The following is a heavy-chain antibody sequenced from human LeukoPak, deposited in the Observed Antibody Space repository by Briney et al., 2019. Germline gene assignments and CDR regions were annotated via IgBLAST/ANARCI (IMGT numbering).Heavy chain of an antibody. Sequence: KASETLSLTCAVYGDSFSGYYWSWIRQSPGTGLEWIGEVNDRGTTNYNPNLKSRVTISVVTSSNQFSLRLTSVTAADTAIYFCATRRGGPYPYYFDHWAQGALVTVSS. CDR1: GDSFSGYY. V-gene: IGHV4-34*01. CDR2: VNDRGTT. CDR3: ATRRGGPYPYYFDH. J-gene: IGHJ4*02. D-gene: IGHD2-15*01.